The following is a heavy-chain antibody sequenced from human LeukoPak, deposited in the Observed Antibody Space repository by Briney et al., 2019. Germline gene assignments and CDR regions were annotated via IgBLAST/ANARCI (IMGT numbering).Heavy chain of an antibody. CDR2: IYYSGST. Sequence: PSETLSLTCTVSGGSISSYYWSWIRQPPGKGLEWIGYIYYSGSTYYNPSLKSRVTISEDTSKNQFSLRLSSVTAADTAVYYCARAGNGILTGYFQNWYFDLWGRGTLVTVSS. J-gene: IGHJ2*01. CDR3: ARAGNGILTGYFQNWYFDL. D-gene: IGHD3-9*01. CDR1: GGSISSYY. V-gene: IGHV4-59*08.